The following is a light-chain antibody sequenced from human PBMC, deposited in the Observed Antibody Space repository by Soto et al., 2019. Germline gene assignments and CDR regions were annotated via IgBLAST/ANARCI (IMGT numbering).Light chain of an antibody. J-gene: IGKJ2*01. Sequence: EIVLTKSPATLSVSPGERVTLSCKASESLSYFLAWYQHQPGQSPLLLIYGVSSRVAGVPSRFSGGGSATDFTLTIISLQSEDFAVYYCQSYNDWPFAFGQGTKLEI. V-gene: IGKV3-15*01. CDR2: GVS. CDR1: ESLSYF. CDR3: QSYNDWPFA.